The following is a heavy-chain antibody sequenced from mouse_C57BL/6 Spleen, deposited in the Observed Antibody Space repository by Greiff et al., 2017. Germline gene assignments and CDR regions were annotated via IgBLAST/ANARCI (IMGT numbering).Heavy chain of an antibody. D-gene: IGHD1-1*01. CDR2: IHPNSGST. CDR3: ARPGGSSSPFAY. V-gene: IGHV1-64*01. Sequence: QVQLQQSGAELVKPGASVKLSCKASGYTFTSYWMHWVKQRPGQGLEWIGMIHPNSGSTNYNEKFKSKATLTVDKSSITAYMQLSSLTSEDSAVYCCARPGGSSSPFAYWGQGTLVTVSA. J-gene: IGHJ3*01. CDR1: GYTFTSYW.